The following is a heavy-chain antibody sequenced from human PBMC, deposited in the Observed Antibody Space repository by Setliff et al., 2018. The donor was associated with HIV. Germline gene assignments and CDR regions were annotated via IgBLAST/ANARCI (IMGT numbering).Heavy chain of an antibody. CDR2: IYPGDSDT. Sequence: GESLKISCKGSGYSFSNYWIGWVRQMPGKGLEWMGIIYPGDSDTRYSPSFQGQVTISADKSISTAYLQWSSLKASDTAMYYCATTNVLRYFDFDYWGQGTMVTVSS. CDR3: ATTNVLRYFDFDY. D-gene: IGHD3-9*01. CDR1: GYSFSNYW. J-gene: IGHJ4*03. V-gene: IGHV5-51*01.